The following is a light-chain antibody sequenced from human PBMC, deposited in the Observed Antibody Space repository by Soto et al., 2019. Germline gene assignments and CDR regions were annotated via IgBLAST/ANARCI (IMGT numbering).Light chain of an antibody. V-gene: IGLV2-8*01. Sequence: QSALTQPPSASGSPGQSVTISCTGTSSDVGGYNYVSWYQQHPGKAPKLMTYEVSKRPSGVPDRFSGSKSGNTASLTVSGLQAEDEADYYCSSYAGSNNSLYVFGTGTKAPS. CDR1: SSDVGGYNY. J-gene: IGLJ1*01. CDR3: SSYAGSNNSLYV. CDR2: EVS.